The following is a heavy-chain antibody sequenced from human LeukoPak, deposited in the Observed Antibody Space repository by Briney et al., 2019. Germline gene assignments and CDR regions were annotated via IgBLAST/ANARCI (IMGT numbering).Heavy chain of an antibody. Sequence: SGGSLRLSCAASGFTFSSYSMNWVRQPPGKGLEWIGSIYYSGSTYYNPSLKSRVTISVDTSKNQFSLKLSSVTAADTAVYYCASFFRYSGSYYDYWGQGTLVTVSS. V-gene: IGHV4-38-2*01. J-gene: IGHJ4*02. CDR1: GFTFSSYS. CDR2: IYYSGST. D-gene: IGHD1-26*01. CDR3: ASFFRYSGSYYDY.